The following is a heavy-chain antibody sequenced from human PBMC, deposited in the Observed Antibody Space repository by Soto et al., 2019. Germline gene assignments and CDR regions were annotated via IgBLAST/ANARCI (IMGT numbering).Heavy chain of an antibody. CDR1: GASISSRDYY. CDR2: IDYNGVT. V-gene: IGHV4-39*01. D-gene: IGHD2-2*01. CDR3: GRVMIGTSRHTDSDY. J-gene: IGHJ4*02. Sequence: SETLSLTCSVSGASISSRDYYWGWICQTPGKGLEWIGNIDYNGVTYYNPSLKSRVTVSKDTSKNQFSLKVASVTAADTAIYYCGRVMIGTSRHTDSDYWGQGTQVTVSS.